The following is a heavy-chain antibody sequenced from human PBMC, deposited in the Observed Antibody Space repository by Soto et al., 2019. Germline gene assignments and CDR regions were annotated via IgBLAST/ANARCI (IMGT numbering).Heavy chain of an antibody. CDR2: ISYDGSNK. CDR1: GFTFSSYA. CDR3: ARDALDGSITMIANHQLHFDY. D-gene: IGHD3-22*01. V-gene: IGHV3-30-3*01. Sequence: PGGSLRLSCAASGFTFSSYAMHWVRQAPGKGLEWVAVISYDGSNKYYADSVKGRFTISRDNSKNTLYLQMNSLRAEDTAVYYCARDALDGSITMIANHQLHFDYWGQGTLVTVSS. J-gene: IGHJ4*02.